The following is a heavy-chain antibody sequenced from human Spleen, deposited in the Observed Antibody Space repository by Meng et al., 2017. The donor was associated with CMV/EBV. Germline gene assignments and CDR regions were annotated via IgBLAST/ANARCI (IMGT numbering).Heavy chain of an antibody. CDR3: ASYYDLYYGMDV. V-gene: IGHV3-23*01. D-gene: IGHD3-22*01. CDR2: ISDSGGST. CDR1: GFSFSNYG. J-gene: IGHJ6*02. Sequence: GGSLRLSCEASGFSFSNYGMSWVRQAPGKGLEWVSTISDSGGSTFYADSGKGRFTISRDNSKNTLYLQMNSLRAEDTALYYCASYYDLYYGMDVWGQGTTVTVSS.